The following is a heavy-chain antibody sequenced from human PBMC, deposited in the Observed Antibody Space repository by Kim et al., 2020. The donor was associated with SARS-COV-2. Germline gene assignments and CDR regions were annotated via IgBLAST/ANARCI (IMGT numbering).Heavy chain of an antibody. Sequence: GGSLRLSCAASGFTFSSYSMNWVRQAPGKGLEWVSYISSTSNTIYYADSVKGRFTISRDNTKNSLYLQLNSLRAEDTAVYYCARGSVVVVAAYYWGQGTLVTVSS. CDR1: GFTFSSYS. D-gene: IGHD2-15*01. CDR3: ARGSVVVVAAYY. V-gene: IGHV3-48*04. J-gene: IGHJ4*02. CDR2: ISSTSNTI.